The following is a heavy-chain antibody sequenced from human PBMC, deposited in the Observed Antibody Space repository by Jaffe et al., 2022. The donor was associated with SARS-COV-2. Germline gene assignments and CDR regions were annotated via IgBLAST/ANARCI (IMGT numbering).Heavy chain of an antibody. CDR2: INPSGGST. CDR3: ARGGPSSSLKLGWFDP. J-gene: IGHJ5*02. D-gene: IGHD6-13*01. V-gene: IGHV1-46*01. CDR1: GYTFTSYY. Sequence: QVQLVQSGAEVKKPGASVKVSCKASGYTFTSYYMHWVRQAPGQGLEWMGIINPSGGSTSYAQKFQGRVTMTRDTSTSTVYMELSSLRSEDTAVYYCARGGPSSSLKLGWFDPWGQGTLVTVSS.